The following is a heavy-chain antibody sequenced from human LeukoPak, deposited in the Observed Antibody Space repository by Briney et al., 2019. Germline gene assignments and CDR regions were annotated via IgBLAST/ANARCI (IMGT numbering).Heavy chain of an antibody. J-gene: IGHJ4*02. CDR3: ARDRVGATLYFDY. CDR2: ISSSGSNI. D-gene: IGHD1-26*01. Sequence: GGSPRLSCAASGFIFSSYSMNWVRQAPGKGLEWVSCISSSGSNIYYADSVKGRLTISRDNAKNSLYLQMNSLRAEDTAVYYCARDRVGATLYFDYWGQGTLVTVSS. V-gene: IGHV3-21*04. CDR1: GFIFSSYS.